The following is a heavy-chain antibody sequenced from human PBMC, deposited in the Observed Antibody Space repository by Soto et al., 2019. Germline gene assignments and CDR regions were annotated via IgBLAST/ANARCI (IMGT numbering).Heavy chain of an antibody. CDR3: ARPGYSYGKGDFQH. J-gene: IGHJ1*01. CDR2: IYYSGST. V-gene: IGHV4-39*01. Sequence: SETLSLTCTVSGGSISSSSYYWGWIRQPPGKGLEWIGSIYYSGSTYYNPSLKSRVTISVDTSKNQFSLKLSSVTAADTAVYYCARPGYSYGKGDFQHWGQGTLVTVS. D-gene: IGHD5-18*01. CDR1: GGSISSSSYY.